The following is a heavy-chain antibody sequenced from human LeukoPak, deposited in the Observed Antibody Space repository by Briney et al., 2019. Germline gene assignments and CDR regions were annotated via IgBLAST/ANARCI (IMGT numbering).Heavy chain of an antibody. J-gene: IGHJ4*02. D-gene: IGHD2-15*01. CDR3: ARDGGRCPSCYGGFDY. CDR2: MNPNSGNT. Sequence: ASVKVSCRTSGYTFTDNDINWVRQATGQGLEWMGWMNPNSGNTGYAQKFQGRVTITRNTSISTAYMELSSLTSEDTAVYYCARDGGRCPSCYGGFDYWGQGALVTVSS. V-gene: IGHV1-8*01. CDR1: GYTFTDND.